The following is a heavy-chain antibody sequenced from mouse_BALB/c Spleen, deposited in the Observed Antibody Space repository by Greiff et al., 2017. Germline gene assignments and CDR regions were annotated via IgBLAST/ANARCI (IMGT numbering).Heavy chain of an antibody. CDR3: TRDGPWAMDY. D-gene: IGHD2-3*01. V-gene: IGHV6-6*02. CDR2: IRLKSNNYAT. CDR1: GFTFSNYW. J-gene: IGHJ4*01. Sequence: EVKLVESGGGLVQPGGSMKLSCVASGFTFSNYWMNWVRQSPEKGLEWVAEIRLKSNNYATHYAESVKGRFTISRDDSKSSVYLQMNNLRAEDTGIYYCTRDGPWAMDYWGQGTSVTVSS.